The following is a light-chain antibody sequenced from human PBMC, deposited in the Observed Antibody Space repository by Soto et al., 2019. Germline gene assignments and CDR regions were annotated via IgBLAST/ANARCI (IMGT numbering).Light chain of an antibody. CDR2: RAS. V-gene: IGKV1-5*03. J-gene: IGKJ2*03. Sequence: DVQMTQSPSTLSASAGDRVTITCRASQSISDWLAWYQQKPGIAPKLLIYRASSLERGVPSRFSGNGSGTDFTFAISSLQPDDFATYYCQQYNTSPYSFGQGTKLEI. CDR1: QSISDW. CDR3: QQYNTSPYS.